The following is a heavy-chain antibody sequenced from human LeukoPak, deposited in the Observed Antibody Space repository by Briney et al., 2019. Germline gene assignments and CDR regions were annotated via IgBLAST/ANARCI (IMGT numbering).Heavy chain of an antibody. CDR1: GYTFTGYY. V-gene: IGHV1-69*04. CDR3: ARETGPYTYNWFDP. Sequence: SVKVSCKASGYTFTGYYMHWVRQAPGQGLEWMGRIIPILGIANYAQKFQGRVTITADKSTSTAYMELSSLRSEDTAVYYCARETGPYTYNWFDPWGQGTLVTVSS. J-gene: IGHJ5*02. D-gene: IGHD7-27*01. CDR2: IIPILGIA.